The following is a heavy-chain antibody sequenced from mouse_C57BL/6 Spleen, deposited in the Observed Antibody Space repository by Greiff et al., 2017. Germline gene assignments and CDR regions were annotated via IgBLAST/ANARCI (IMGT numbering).Heavy chain of an antibody. J-gene: IGHJ4*01. V-gene: IGHV1-53*01. CDR3: ARSGYYYGSSRDYAMDY. CDR2: INPSNGGT. Sequence: QVQLQQPGTELVKPGASVKLSCKASGYTFTSYGMHWVKQRPGQGLEWIGNINPSNGGTNYNEKFKSKATLTVDKSSSTAYMQLSSLTSEDSAVYYCARSGYYYGSSRDYAMDYWGQGTSVTVSS. CDR1: GYTFTSYG. D-gene: IGHD1-1*01.